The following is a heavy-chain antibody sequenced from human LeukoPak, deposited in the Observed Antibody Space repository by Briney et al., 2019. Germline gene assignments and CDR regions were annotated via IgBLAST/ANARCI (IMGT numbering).Heavy chain of an antibody. Sequence: GGSLRLSCAASGFTFGSYGMSWIRQAPGKGLEWVSFISPSGDRTSNADSVEGRFTISRDNPRDTLYLQMNSLRDEDTAGYYCAIMHGYYDGSGYWVQWGQGTLVTVSS. V-gene: IGHV3-23*01. CDR1: GFTFGSYG. CDR2: ISPSGDRT. D-gene: IGHD3-22*01. CDR3: AIMHGYYDGSGYWVQ. J-gene: IGHJ4*02.